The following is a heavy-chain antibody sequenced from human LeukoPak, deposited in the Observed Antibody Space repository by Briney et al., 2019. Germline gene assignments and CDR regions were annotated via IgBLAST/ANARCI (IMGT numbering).Heavy chain of an antibody. Sequence: ASVKVSCKASGYTFTSYDINWVRQATGQGLEWMGWMNPNSGNTGYAQKFQGRVTMTRNTSISTAYMELSSLRSEDTAVYYCARGPRSCSSTSCQYYYYYYMDVWGKGTTVTVSS. D-gene: IGHD2-2*01. CDR3: ARGPRSCSSTSCQYYYYYYMDV. J-gene: IGHJ6*03. CDR1: GYTFTSYD. CDR2: MNPNSGNT. V-gene: IGHV1-8*01.